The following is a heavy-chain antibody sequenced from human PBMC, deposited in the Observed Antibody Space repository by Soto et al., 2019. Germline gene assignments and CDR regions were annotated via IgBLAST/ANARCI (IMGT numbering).Heavy chain of an antibody. CDR3: ARLHSGIYYADY. CDR1: GYPFIRYW. Sequence: GESLKISCKGSGYPFIRYWIGWVRQMPGKGLEWMGIIYPGDSDTRYSPSFQGLVTISADKSINTAYLQWSSLEASDTAMYYCARLHSGIYYADYWGQGALVTVSS. D-gene: IGHD1-26*01. J-gene: IGHJ4*02. CDR2: IYPGDSDT. V-gene: IGHV5-51*01.